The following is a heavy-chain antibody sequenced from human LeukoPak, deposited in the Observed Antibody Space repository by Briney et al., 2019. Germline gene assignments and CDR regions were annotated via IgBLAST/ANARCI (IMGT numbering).Heavy chain of an antibody. J-gene: IGHJ4*02. Sequence: GGSLRLSCAASGFTFDDYAMHWVRQAPGKGLEWVSLISWDGGSTYYADSVKGRFTISRDNSKNSLYLQMNSLRAEDTALYYCAKVNGWDDSSGWYYFDYWGQGTLVTVSS. CDR1: GFTFDDYA. V-gene: IGHV3-43D*03. D-gene: IGHD6-19*01. CDR2: ISWDGGST. CDR3: AKVNGWDDSSGWYYFDY.